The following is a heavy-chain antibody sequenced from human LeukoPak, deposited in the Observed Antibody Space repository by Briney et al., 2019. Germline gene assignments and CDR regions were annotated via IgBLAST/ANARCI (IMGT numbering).Heavy chain of an antibody. CDR2: MNPNSGAT. CDR1: GYTFTSYD. CDR3: ARSSTGY. V-gene: IGHV1-2*02. Sequence: ASVKVSCKASGYTFTSYDINWVRQATGQGLEWMGWMNPNSGATNYAQKFQGRVTMTRDTSSSTAYMELSRLRSDDTAVYYCARSSTGYWGQGTLVTVSS. J-gene: IGHJ4*02. D-gene: IGHD2-2*01.